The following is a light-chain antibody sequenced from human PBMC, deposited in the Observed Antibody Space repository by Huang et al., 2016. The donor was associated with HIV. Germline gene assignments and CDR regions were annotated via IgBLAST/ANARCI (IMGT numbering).Light chain of an antibody. CDR2: GTS. CDR1: QSVSGTY. CDR3: QQYGTSPPSLT. J-gene: IGKJ4*01. Sequence: EIVLTQSPGTLSLSPGGRATLSCRASQSVSGTYLAWYQQKPGQAPRLLIYGTSIRATVIPDRFSGSGSATDFTLTISGLEPEDFALYYCQQYGTSPPSLTFGGGTKVEIK. V-gene: IGKV3-20*01.